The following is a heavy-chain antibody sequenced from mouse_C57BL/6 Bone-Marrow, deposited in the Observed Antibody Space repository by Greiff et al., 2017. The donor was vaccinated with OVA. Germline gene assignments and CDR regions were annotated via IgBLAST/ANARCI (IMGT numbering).Heavy chain of an antibody. D-gene: IGHD2-4*01. CDR1: PFTVISYS. Sequence: VQLQQSGGDLVKPGGSLKLSCAASPFTVISYSMSWVRQTPDKRLEWVATISSGGSYTYYPDSVKGRFTISRDNAKNTLYLQMSSLKSEDTAMYYCARKGLRRSWFAYWGQGTLVTVSA. CDR3: ARKGLRRSWFAY. V-gene: IGHV5-6*01. J-gene: IGHJ3*01. CDR2: ISSGGSYT.